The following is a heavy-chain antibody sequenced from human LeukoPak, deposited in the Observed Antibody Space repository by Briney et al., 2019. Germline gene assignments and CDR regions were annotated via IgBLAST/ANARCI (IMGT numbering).Heavy chain of an antibody. CDR1: GYTFTGYY. V-gene: IGHV1-2*02. CDR3: ARDRASRSYYDILTGYQSYGMDV. Sequence: GPVKVSCKASGYTFTGYYMHWVRQAPGQGLEWMGWINPNSGGTNYAQKFQGRVTMTRDTSISTAYMELSRLRSDDTAVYYCARDRASRSYYDILTGYQSYGMDVWGQGTTVTVSS. D-gene: IGHD3-9*01. CDR2: INPNSGGT. J-gene: IGHJ6*02.